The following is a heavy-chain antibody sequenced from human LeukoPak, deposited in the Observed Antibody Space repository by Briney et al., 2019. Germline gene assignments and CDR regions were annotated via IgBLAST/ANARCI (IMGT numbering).Heavy chain of an antibody. V-gene: IGHV3-23*01. CDR3: AKSWVVVVAATPGFFR. J-gene: IGHJ4*02. Sequence: PGGSLRLSCAASGFTFSSTSMSWVRQAPGKGLEWVAVTVGGGDGTYYADSVKGRFTISRDNSKNTLYLQMNSLRAEDTAVYYCAKSWVVVVAATPGFFRWGQGTLVTVSS. D-gene: IGHD2-15*01. CDR1: GFTFSSTS. CDR2: TVGGGDGT.